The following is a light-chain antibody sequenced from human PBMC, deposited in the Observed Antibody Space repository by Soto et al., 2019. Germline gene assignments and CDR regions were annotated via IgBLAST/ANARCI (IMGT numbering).Light chain of an antibody. CDR1: SSNIGSNY. CDR3: AAWDDSLSVVV. V-gene: IGLV1-47*01. J-gene: IGLJ2*01. CDR2: KNN. Sequence: QSVRIQPPSASGTPGQRVTISCSGSSSNIGSNYVYWYQQLPGTAPKLLIYKNNQRPPGVPDRFSGSKSGTSASLAISGLRSEDEADYYCAAWDDSLSVVVFGGGTKLTVL.